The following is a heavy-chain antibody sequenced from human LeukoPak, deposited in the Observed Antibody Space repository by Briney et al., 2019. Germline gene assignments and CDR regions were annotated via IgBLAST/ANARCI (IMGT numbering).Heavy chain of an antibody. Sequence: GESLKTSCKGSGYSFTSYWIGWVRQMPGKGLEWMGIIYPGDSDTRYSPSFQGQVTISADKSISTAYLQWSSLKASDTAMYYCARSVDCSGGSCYLGYWGQGTLVTVSS. CDR2: IYPGDSDT. CDR3: ARSVDCSGGSCYLGY. D-gene: IGHD2-15*01. CDR1: GYSFTSYW. V-gene: IGHV5-51*01. J-gene: IGHJ4*02.